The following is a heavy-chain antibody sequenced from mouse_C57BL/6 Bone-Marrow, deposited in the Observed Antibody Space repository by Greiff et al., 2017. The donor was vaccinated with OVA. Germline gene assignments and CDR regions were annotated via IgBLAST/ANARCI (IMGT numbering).Heavy chain of an antibody. CDR3: ARHGSSLAWFAY. Sequence: VQLQQSGAELVRPGASVKLSCKASGYTFTDYYINWVKQRPGQGLEWIARIYPGSGNTYYNEKFKGKATLTAEKSSSTAYMQLSRLTSEDSAVYFCARHGSSLAWFAYWGQGTLVTVSA. CDR2: IYPGSGNT. J-gene: IGHJ3*01. CDR1: GYTFTDYY. V-gene: IGHV1-76*01. D-gene: IGHD1-1*01.